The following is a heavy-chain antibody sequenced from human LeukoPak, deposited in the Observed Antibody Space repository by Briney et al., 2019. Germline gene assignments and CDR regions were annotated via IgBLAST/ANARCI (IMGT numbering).Heavy chain of an antibody. CDR2: INGDGSAT. CDR3: ARGGGYSYDYVDY. D-gene: IGHD5-18*01. Sequence: GGSLRLSCAASGFTFSSYWMHWVRQAPGKGLVWVSRINGDGSATTYADSVKGRFTISRDNAKNTVYLQMDSLRAEGTAVYYCARGGGYSYDYVDYWGQGTLVTVSS. V-gene: IGHV3-74*01. J-gene: IGHJ4*02. CDR1: GFTFSSYW.